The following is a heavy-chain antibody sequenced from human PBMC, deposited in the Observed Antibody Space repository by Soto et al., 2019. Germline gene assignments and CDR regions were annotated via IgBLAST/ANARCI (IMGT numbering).Heavy chain of an antibody. J-gene: IGHJ6*02. CDR1: GFTFSSYG. V-gene: IGHV3-30*18. CDR3: AKDVDGLNYYYYYGMDV. Sequence: GGSLRLSCAASGFTFSSYGMHWVRQAPGKGLEWVAVISYDGSNKYYADSVKGRFTISRDNSKNTLYLQMNSLRAEDTAVYYCAKDVDGLNYYYYYGMDVWGQGTTVTVSS. CDR2: ISYDGSNK.